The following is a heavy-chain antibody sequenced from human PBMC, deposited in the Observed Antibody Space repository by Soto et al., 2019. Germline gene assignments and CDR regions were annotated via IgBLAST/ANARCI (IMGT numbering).Heavy chain of an antibody. Sequence: ASVRVSCKASGYTFTSYYMHWVRQAPGQGLEWMGIINPSGGSTSYAQKFQGRVTMTRDTSTSTVYMELSSLRSEDTAVYYCARGGGSYPNYYYYYGMDVWGQGTTVTVSS. J-gene: IGHJ6*02. V-gene: IGHV1-46*01. CDR2: INPSGGST. CDR3: ARGGGSYPNYYYYYGMDV. CDR1: GYTFTSYY. D-gene: IGHD1-26*01.